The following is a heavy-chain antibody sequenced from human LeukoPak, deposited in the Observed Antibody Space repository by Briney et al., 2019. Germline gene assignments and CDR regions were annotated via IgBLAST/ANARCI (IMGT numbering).Heavy chain of an antibody. CDR1: GFTFSSYW. CDR3: ARDGGTYDFWSGGDY. V-gene: IGHV3-7*01. D-gene: IGHD3-3*01. J-gene: IGHJ4*02. Sequence: GGSLRLSCAASGFTFSSYWMSWVRQAPGKGLEWVANIKQDGSEKYYVDSVKGRFTISRDNAKNSLYPQMNSLRAEDTAVYYCARDGGTYDFWSGGDYWGQGTLVTVSS. CDR2: IKQDGSEK.